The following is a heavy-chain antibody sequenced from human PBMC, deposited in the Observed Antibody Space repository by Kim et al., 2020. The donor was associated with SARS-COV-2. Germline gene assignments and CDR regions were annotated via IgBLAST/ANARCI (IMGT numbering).Heavy chain of an antibody. J-gene: IGHJ4*02. D-gene: IGHD6-13*01. CDR3: AKERAAAGNSQGIDY. V-gene: IGHV3-23*01. CDR2: ISCSGGST. CDR1: GFTFSSYA. Sequence: GGSLRLSCAASGFTFSSYAMSWVRQSPGKVLELVSAISCSGGSTYYADSVQGRFTISRDNSKNTLYLQINSLRAEDTAVYYCAKERAAAGNSQGIDYWGQGTLVTVSS.